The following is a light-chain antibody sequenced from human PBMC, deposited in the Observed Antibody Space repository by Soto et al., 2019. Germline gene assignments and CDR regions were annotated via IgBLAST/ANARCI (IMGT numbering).Light chain of an antibody. CDR1: QGISSW. CDR3: QQANSFQFT. V-gene: IGKV1-12*01. CDR2: AAS. Sequence: DIQMTQSPSSVSASVGDRVSITCRASQGISSWLAWYQHKPGKAPKLLIYAASSLQSGVPSRFSGSGSGTEFTLTISSLQPVDFATYYCQQANSFQFTFGPGTKVDIK. J-gene: IGKJ3*01.